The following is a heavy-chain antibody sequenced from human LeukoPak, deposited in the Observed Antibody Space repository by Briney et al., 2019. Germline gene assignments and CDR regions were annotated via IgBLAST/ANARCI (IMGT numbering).Heavy chain of an antibody. Sequence: GGSLRLSCAASGFTFSSYGMHWVRQAPGKGLEWVANIKQDGSEKYYVDSVKGRFTISRDNAKNSLYLQMNSLRAEDTAVYYCARDLRAAAGTGFDYWGQGTLVTVSS. V-gene: IGHV3-7*01. CDR3: ARDLRAAAGTGFDY. CDR1: GFTFSSYG. D-gene: IGHD6-13*01. J-gene: IGHJ4*02. CDR2: IKQDGSEK.